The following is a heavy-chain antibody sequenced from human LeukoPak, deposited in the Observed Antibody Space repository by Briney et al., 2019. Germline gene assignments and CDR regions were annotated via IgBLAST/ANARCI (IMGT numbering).Heavy chain of an antibody. CDR2: INHSGST. CDR1: GGSFSGYY. J-gene: IGHJ5*02. D-gene: IGHD6-6*01. CDR3: AREYSSSCRWNWFDP. V-gene: IGHV4-34*01. Sequence: SETLSLTCAVYGGSFSGYYWSWIRQPPGKGLEWIGEINHSGSTNYNPSLKSRVTISIDTSKNQFSLKLSSVTAADTAVYYCAREYSSSCRWNWFDPWGQGTLVTVSS.